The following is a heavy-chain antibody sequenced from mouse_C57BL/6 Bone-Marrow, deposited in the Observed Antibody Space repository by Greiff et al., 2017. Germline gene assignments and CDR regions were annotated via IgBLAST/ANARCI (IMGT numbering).Heavy chain of an antibody. Sequence: QVQLQQPGAELVMPGASVKLSCKASGYTFTSYWMHWVKQRPGQGLEWIGEIDPSASYTNYNQKFKGKSTLTVDKSSSTAYMQLSSLASEDSAVXYCAIDVYYGSSWYFDVGGTGTTVTVSS. CDR1: GYTFTSYW. J-gene: IGHJ1*03. CDR3: AIDVYYGSSWYFDV. D-gene: IGHD1-1*01. CDR2: IDPSASYT. V-gene: IGHV1-69*01.